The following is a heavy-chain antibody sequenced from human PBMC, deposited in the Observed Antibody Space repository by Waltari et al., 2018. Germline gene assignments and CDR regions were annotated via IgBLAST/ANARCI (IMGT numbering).Heavy chain of an antibody. J-gene: IGHJ4*02. CDR2: ISGSGGST. Sequence: EVQLLESGGGLVQPGGSLRLSCAASGFTFSSYAMSWVRQAPGKGLEWVSAISGSGGSTYYADSVKGRFTSSRDNSKNTLYLQMNSLRAEDTAVYYCAKGYYDSSGYYYPFDYWGQGTLVTVSS. V-gene: IGHV3-23*01. D-gene: IGHD3-22*01. CDR1: GFTFSSYA. CDR3: AKGYYDSSGYYYPFDY.